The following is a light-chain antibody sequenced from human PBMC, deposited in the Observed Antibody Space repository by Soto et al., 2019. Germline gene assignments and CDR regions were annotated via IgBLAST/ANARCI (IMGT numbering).Light chain of an antibody. V-gene: IGKV1-39*01. CDR2: AAS. CDR3: QQSYSTPLT. CDR1: QSISNY. Sequence: DIQMTQSPSSLSASVGDRVTITCRASQSISNYLNWYQQKPGKAPRLLIYAASSLQSGVPSRFGGSGSGTDFTLTISSLQPEDFASYYCQQSYSTPLTFGGGTKAEIK. J-gene: IGKJ4*01.